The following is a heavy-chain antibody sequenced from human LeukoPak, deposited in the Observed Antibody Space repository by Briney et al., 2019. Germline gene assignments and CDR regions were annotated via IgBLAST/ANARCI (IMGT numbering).Heavy chain of an antibody. Sequence: PSQTLSLTCTVSGGSISSGGYYWSWIRQHPGKGLEWIGCIYYSGSTYYNPSLKSRVTISVDTSKNQFSLKLSSVTAADTAVYYCASLRRRDGYNFINYWGQGTLVTVSS. V-gene: IGHV4-31*03. D-gene: IGHD5-24*01. CDR1: GGSISSGGYY. CDR2: IYYSGST. J-gene: IGHJ4*02. CDR3: ASLRRRDGYNFINY.